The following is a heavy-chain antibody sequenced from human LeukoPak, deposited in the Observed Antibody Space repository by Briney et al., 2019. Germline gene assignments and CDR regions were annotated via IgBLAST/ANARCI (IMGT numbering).Heavy chain of an antibody. CDR3: AKEEGTYYDFWSGYYTWDY. CDR1: GFTFSSYA. J-gene: IGHJ4*02. CDR2: ISGSGGST. V-gene: IGHV3-23*01. Sequence: GGSLRLSCAASGFTFSSYAMSWVRQAPGKGLEWVSAISGSGGSTYCADSVKGRFTISRDNSKNTLYLQMNSLRAEDTAVYYCAKEEGTYYDFWSGYYTWDYWGQGTLVTVSS. D-gene: IGHD3-3*01.